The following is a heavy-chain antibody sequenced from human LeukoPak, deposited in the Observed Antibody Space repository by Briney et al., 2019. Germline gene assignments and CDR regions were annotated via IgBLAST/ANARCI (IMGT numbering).Heavy chain of an antibody. Sequence: SETLSLTCTVSGDSISSYYWSWIRQSPGKGLEWIGYVYYSGSSNYNPSLKSRVTISVDTSKNQFSLKLSSVIAADTAVYYCARGVATIPYYFDYWGQGTLVTVSS. J-gene: IGHJ4*02. CDR2: VYYSGSS. D-gene: IGHD5-24*01. V-gene: IGHV4-59*01. CDR1: GDSISSYY. CDR3: ARGVATIPYYFDY.